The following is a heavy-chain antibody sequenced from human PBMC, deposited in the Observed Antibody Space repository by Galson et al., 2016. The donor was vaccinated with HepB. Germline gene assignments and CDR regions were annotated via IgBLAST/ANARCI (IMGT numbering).Heavy chain of an antibody. CDR1: GYTFTGYY. CDR3: ASFPFSLRGPHATKKPFDS. D-gene: IGHD3-3*01. V-gene: IGHV1-69*13. J-gene: IGHJ4*02. Sequence: SVKVSCKASGYTFTGYYMHWVRQAPGQGLEWMGWIIPFYGTSNYAQKFQGRVTITADDSTSTAYMALSSLRSEDTAVYYCASFPFSLRGPHATKKPFDSWGQGTLVSVSS. CDR2: IIPFYGTS.